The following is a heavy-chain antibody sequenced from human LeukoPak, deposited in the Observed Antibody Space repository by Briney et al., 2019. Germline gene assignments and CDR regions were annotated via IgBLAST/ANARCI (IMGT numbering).Heavy chain of an antibody. CDR3: ARFEMVRELD. D-gene: IGHD3-10*01. CDR1: GFTFSSYA. J-gene: IGHJ4*02. V-gene: IGHV3-64*01. Sequence: PGGSLRLSCAASGFTFSSYAMSWVRQAPGKGLEYVSAISSNGGSTYYANSVKGRFTISRDNSKNTLYLQMGSLRAEDMAVYYCARFEMVRELDWGQGTLVTVSS. CDR2: ISSNGGST.